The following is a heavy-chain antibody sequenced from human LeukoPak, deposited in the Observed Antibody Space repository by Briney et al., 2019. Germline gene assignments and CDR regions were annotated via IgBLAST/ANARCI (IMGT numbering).Heavy chain of an antibody. Sequence: PGGSLRLSCAASGVTLRSYAMSWVRDGPGKGLEWVSTMSDSGGSTFYAGSVKGRFTNSRDNSKNALYLQMSSLSGGETAGYYWGKKPTGGGYWSCDLWGRGTLVTVSS. J-gene: IGHJ2*01. CDR1: GVTLRSYA. CDR3: GKKPTGGGYWSCDL. V-gene: IGHV3-23*01. CDR2: MSDSGGST. D-gene: IGHD2-8*02.